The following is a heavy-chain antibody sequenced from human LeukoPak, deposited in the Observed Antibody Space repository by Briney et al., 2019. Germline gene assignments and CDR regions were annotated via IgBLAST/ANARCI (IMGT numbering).Heavy chain of an antibody. V-gene: IGHV3-30*02. CDR2: IQSDGSDK. CDR1: GFTFNSFA. D-gene: IGHD4-17*01. CDR3: AKDMTPRTVTIIYYFDY. J-gene: IGHJ4*02. Sequence: PGGSLRLSCAASGFTFNSFAMHWVRQAPGKGLEHLAFIQSDGSDKYYADSVKGRFTISRDNSKNTLYLQMNSLRAEDTAVYYCAKDMTPRTVTIIYYFDYWGQGTLVTVSS.